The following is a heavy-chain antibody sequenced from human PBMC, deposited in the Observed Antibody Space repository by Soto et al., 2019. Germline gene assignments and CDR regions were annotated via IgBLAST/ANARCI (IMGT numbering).Heavy chain of an antibody. D-gene: IGHD6-13*01. Sequence: EVQLLESGGGLGQPGGSLRLSCAASGFTFSSYAMSWVRQAPGKGLEWVSAISGSGGSTYYADSVKGRFTISRDNSKNTLYLQMNSLRAQDTAVYYCAKEPGIAAAGTKVWFAPWGQGTLVTVSS. CDR2: ISGSGGST. CDR3: AKEPGIAAAGTKVWFAP. J-gene: IGHJ5*02. V-gene: IGHV3-23*01. CDR1: GFTFSSYA.